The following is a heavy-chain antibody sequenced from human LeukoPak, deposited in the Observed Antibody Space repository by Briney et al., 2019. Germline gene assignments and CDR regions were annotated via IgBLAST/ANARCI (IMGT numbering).Heavy chain of an antibody. CDR1: GYTLTELS. D-gene: IGHD1-26*01. Sequence: ASVKVSCKVSGYTLTELSMHWVRQAPGKGLEWMGGFDPEDGETIYAQKFQGRVTMTEDTSTDTAYTELSSLRSEDTAVYYCATASIVGATFLYWGQGTLVTVSS. J-gene: IGHJ4*02. V-gene: IGHV1-24*01. CDR3: ATASIVGATFLY. CDR2: FDPEDGET.